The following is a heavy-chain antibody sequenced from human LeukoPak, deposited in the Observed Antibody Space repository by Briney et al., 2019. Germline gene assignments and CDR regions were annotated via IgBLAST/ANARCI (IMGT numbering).Heavy chain of an antibody. Sequence: PGRSLRLSCAASGFTFSSYGMHWVRQAPGKGLEWVAVIWYDGSGKYYGDSVKGRFTISRDNSKNTLYLQTNSLRAEDAAVYYCARDITMVRGVIEGIDYWGQGTLVTVSS. CDR2: IWYDGSGK. D-gene: IGHD3-10*01. J-gene: IGHJ4*02. V-gene: IGHV3-33*01. CDR3: ARDITMVRGVIEGIDY. CDR1: GFTFSSYG.